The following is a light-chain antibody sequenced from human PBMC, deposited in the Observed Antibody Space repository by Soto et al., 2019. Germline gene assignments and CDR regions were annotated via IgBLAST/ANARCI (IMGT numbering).Light chain of an antibody. CDR1: ETVSTN. CDR2: DVS. V-gene: IGKV3-15*01. Sequence: EAVLTLSAAALSVTPGERVTLSCRASETVSTNLAWYQQRPGQAPRLLIYDVSTGATGIPARFSGRRSGTEFTLTISSLQSEDFGVYYCQQYNSWPQPFGQGTKVAIK. J-gene: IGKJ1*01. CDR3: QQYNSWPQP.